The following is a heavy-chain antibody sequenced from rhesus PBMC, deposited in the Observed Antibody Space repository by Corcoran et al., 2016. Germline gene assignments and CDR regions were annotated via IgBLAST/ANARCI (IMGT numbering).Heavy chain of an antibody. CDR1: GGSISVSYR. CDR2: IYGSCTST. D-gene: IGHD3-9*01. V-gene: IGHV4S10*01. Sequence: QVQLQESGPGVVKPSETLSLTCAVSGGSISVSYRWSWIRQPPGKGLEWVGYIYGSCTSTNYNPSLKSRVTISKDTSKNQFSLKLNSVTAADTAVYYCARDSEDNYGYYFLFDCWGQGVLVTVSS. CDR3: ARDSEDNYGYYFLFDC. J-gene: IGHJ4*01.